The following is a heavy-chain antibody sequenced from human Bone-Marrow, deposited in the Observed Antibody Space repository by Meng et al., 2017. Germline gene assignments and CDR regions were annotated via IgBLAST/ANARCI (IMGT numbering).Heavy chain of an antibody. V-gene: IGHV3-33*01. CDR2: IWYDGSNK. J-gene: IGHJ6*02. CDR3: ARVPTTVTIEVGMDV. Sequence: GGSLRLSCAASGFTFSSYGMHWVRQAPGKGLEWVAVIWYDGSNKYYADSVKGRFAISRDNSKNTLYLQMDSLRAEDTAVYYCARVPTTVTIEVGMDVWGQGTTVTVSS. D-gene: IGHD4-17*01. CDR1: GFTFSSYG.